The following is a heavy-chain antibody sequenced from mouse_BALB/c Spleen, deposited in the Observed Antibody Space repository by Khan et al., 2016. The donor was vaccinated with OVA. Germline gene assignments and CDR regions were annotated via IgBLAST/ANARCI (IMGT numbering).Heavy chain of an antibody. D-gene: IGHD2-14*01. CDR3: TRAYYRYDGYYAMDY. CDR2: IWGGGGT. V-gene: IGHV2-6-4*01. Sequence: VQLKESGPGLVAPSQSLSITCTVSGFSLSRYNVHWVRQPPGKGLEWLGMIWGGGGTDYTSALKSRLSISKDDSKRQVFLKMSSLQSDDKAIYYCTRAYYRYDGYYAMDYWGQGTSVTVSS. J-gene: IGHJ4*01. CDR1: GFSLSRYN.